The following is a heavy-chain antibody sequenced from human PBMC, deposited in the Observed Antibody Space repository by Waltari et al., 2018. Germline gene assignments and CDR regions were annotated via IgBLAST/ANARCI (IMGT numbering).Heavy chain of an antibody. D-gene: IGHD3-10*01. CDR2: INPNSGGT. Sequence: QVQLVQSGAEVKKPGASVKVSCKASGYTFTGYYMHWVRQAPGQGLEWMGWINPNSGGTNYAQKFQGRVNMTRDTSISTAYMELSRLRSDDTAVYYCARGPPFYGSGSYGDYWGQGTLVTVSS. CDR1: GYTFTGYY. V-gene: IGHV1-2*02. CDR3: ARGPPFYGSGSYGDY. J-gene: IGHJ4*02.